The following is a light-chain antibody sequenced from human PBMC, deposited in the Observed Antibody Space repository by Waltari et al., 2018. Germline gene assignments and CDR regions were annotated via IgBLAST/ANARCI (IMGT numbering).Light chain of an antibody. V-gene: IGKV1-39*01. J-gene: IGKJ4*01. CDR3: EQSYSTPLT. Sequence: DIQMTQSPSSLSASVGDRVNITCRPSQTSSTSLNWYQQKPGKTPKLLIYGASNLQSGVPSRFSGSGSGTDFTLTISSLQPEDSATYYCEQSYSTPLTFGGGTKVEIK. CDR2: GAS. CDR1: QTSSTS.